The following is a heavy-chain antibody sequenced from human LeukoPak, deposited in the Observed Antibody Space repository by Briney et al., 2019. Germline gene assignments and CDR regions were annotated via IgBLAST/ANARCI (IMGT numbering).Heavy chain of an antibody. Sequence: SETLSLTCTVSGGSISSHYWSWIRQPPGKGLEWIGYIYYSGSTNYSPSLKSRVTISVDTSKNQFSLKLSSVTAADTAVYYCARVGPAGTRYYYYYMDVWGKGTTVTVFS. CDR3: ARVGPAGTRYYYYYMDV. V-gene: IGHV4-59*11. D-gene: IGHD6-13*01. J-gene: IGHJ6*03. CDR1: GGSISSHY. CDR2: IYYSGST.